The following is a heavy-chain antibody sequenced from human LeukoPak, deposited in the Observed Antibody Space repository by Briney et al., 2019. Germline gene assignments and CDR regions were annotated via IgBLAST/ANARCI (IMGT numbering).Heavy chain of an antibody. CDR1: GFTFDDYG. Sequence: PGGSLRLSCAASGFTFDDYGMSWVRHAPGKGLEWVSGINWNGGSTGYADSVKGRFTISRDNAKNSLYLQMNSLRAEDTALYYCARGWKTYYDFWSGHTPSGMDVWGKGTTVTVSS. CDR3: ARGWKTYYDFWSGHTPSGMDV. D-gene: IGHD3-3*01. CDR2: INWNGGST. J-gene: IGHJ6*03. V-gene: IGHV3-20*04.